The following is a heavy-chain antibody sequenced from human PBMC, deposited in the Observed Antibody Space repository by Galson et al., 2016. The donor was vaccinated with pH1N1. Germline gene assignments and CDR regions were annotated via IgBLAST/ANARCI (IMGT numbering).Heavy chain of an antibody. J-gene: IGHJ3*02. D-gene: IGHD3-10*01. Sequence: SVKVSCKASGYIFTNYYIHWVRQAPGQGLEWMGWINPNSGGTKFPQKVQGRVTMTRDTSITTAYMDLSSLRSDDTAVYYCILMSRGNALNMWGQGTMVTVSS. CDR2: INPNSGGT. V-gene: IGHV1-2*02. CDR3: ILMSRGNALNM. CDR1: GYIFTNYY.